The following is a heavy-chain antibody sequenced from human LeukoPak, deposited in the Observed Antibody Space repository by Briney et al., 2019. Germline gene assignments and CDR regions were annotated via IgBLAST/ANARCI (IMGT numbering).Heavy chain of an antibody. CDR1: GYTFTDYY. Sequence: ASVKVSCKASGYTFTDYYINWVRQAPGQEPEWMAWLNPKSGGTNHAPKFQGRVTMTRDTSISTAFMELNSLRSDDTAVYFCARVGPQPGTYYDSWGQGTLVTVSS. V-gene: IGHV1-2*02. CDR2: LNPKSGGT. J-gene: IGHJ5*01. CDR3: ARVGPQPGTYYDS. D-gene: IGHD2/OR15-2a*01.